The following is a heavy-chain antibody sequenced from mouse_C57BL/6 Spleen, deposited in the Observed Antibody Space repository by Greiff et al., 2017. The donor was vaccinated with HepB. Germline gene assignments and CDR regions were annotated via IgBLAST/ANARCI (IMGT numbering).Heavy chain of an antibody. J-gene: IGHJ2*01. Sequence: QVHVKQSGAELVKPGASVKISCKASGYAFSSYWMNWVKQRPGKGLEWIGQIYPGDGDTNYNGKFKGKATLTADKSSSTAYMQLSSLTSEDSAVYFCAREGVTTYYFDYWGQGTTLTVSS. CDR1: GYAFSSYW. CDR2: IYPGDGDT. V-gene: IGHV1-80*01. CDR3: AREGVTTYYFDY. D-gene: IGHD2-5*01.